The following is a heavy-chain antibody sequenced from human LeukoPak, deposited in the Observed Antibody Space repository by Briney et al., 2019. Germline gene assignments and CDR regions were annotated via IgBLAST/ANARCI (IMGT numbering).Heavy chain of an antibody. V-gene: IGHV3-9*01. J-gene: IGHJ4*02. CDR3: AKDIGSSGWSAFDY. CDR2: ISWNSGSI. Sequence: GGSLRLSCAASGFTFDDYAMHWVRHAPGKGLEWVSGISWNSGSIGYADSVKGRFTISRDNAKNSLYLQMNSLRAEDTALYYCAKDIGSSGWSAFDYWGQGTLVTVSS. D-gene: IGHD6-19*01. CDR1: GFTFDDYA.